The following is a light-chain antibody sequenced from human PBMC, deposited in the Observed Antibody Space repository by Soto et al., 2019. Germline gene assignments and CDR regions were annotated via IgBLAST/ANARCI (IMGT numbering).Light chain of an antibody. V-gene: IGLV2-14*01. J-gene: IGLJ1*01. CDR1: SSDVGAHNF. Sequence: QSALTQPASVSGSPGQAITISCSGSSSDVGAHNFVSWYQHHPGKAPKLMIYEVSNRPSGVSNRFSGSKSGNTASLTISGLQAEDEADYYCSSFTSSITYVFGTGTKVTVL. CDR3: SSFTSSITYV. CDR2: EVS.